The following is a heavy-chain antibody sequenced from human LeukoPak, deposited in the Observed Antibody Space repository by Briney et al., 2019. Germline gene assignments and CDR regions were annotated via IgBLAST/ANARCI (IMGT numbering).Heavy chain of an antibody. CDR1: GFTLSGYS. CDR3: VRISIAAAGDFDY. Sequence: GESLRLSCAAPGFTLSGYSMNWVRQAPGKGLEWVSSISSSGTYMSYPDSVKGRFTISRDNAKDALFLQMNSLRAEDTAVYYCVRISIAAAGDFDYWGQGTLVTVSS. J-gene: IGHJ4*02. V-gene: IGHV3-21*01. D-gene: IGHD6-13*01. CDR2: ISSSGTYM.